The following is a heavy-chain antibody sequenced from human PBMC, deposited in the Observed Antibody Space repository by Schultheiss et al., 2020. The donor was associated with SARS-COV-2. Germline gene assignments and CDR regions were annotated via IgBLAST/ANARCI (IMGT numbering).Heavy chain of an antibody. CDR2: IYYSGST. V-gene: IGHV4-59*08. D-gene: IGHD3-3*01. Sequence: SETLSLTCTVSGGSISSYYWSWIRQPPGKGLEWIGYIYYSGSTNYNPSLKSRVTISVDTSKNQFSLKLSSVTAADTAVYYCARHRQGADFWSGYLADYYYYMDVWGKGTTVTVSS. J-gene: IGHJ6*03. CDR1: GGSISSYY. CDR3: ARHRQGADFWSGYLADYYYYMDV.